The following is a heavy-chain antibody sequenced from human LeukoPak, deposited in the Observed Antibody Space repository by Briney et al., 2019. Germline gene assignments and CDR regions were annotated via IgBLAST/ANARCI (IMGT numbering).Heavy chain of an antibody. CDR2: IYPGDSDT. CDR3: ATALFSSTWYAGSDY. CDR1: GYSFTSFW. V-gene: IGHV5-51*01. D-gene: IGHD6-13*01. J-gene: IGHJ4*02. Sequence: GESLNISCEGSGYSFTSFWIGWVRQMPGKRLEWMGIIYPGDSDTRYSPSFQGQVTISADKSINTAYLQWSSLKASDTAMYYCATALFSSTWYAGSDYWGQGTLVTVSS.